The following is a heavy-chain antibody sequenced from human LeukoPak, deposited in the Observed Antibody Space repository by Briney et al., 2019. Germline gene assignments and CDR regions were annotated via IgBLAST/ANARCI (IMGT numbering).Heavy chain of an antibody. V-gene: IGHV4-34*01. D-gene: IGHD4-11*01. CDR1: GGSFSGYY. CDR2: INHSGST. CDR3: ARSTTEIDAFDI. J-gene: IGHJ3*02. Sequence: SETLSLTCAVYGGSFSGYYWSWIRQPPGKGLEWIGEINHSGSTNYNPSLKSRVTISVDTSKNQFSLKLSSVTAAGTAVYYCARSTTEIDAFDIWGQGTMVTVSS.